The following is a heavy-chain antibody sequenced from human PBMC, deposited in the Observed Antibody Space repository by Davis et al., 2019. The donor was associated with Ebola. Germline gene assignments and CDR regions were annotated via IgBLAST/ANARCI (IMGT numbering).Heavy chain of an antibody. CDR2: IKQDGSEK. D-gene: IGHD5-24*01. CDR3: ARARWLQSIYFDY. CDR1: GFTFSSYA. J-gene: IGHJ4*02. Sequence: GGSLRPSCAASGFTFSSYAMSWVRQAPGKGLEWVANIKQDGSEKYYVDSVKGRFTISRDNAKNSLYLQMNSLRAEDTAVYYCARARWLQSIYFDYWGQGTLVTVSS. V-gene: IGHV3-7*03.